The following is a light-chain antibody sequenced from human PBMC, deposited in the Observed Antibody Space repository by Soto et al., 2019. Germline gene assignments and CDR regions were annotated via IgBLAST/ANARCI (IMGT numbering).Light chain of an antibody. CDR3: QHYGNSPYT. J-gene: IGKJ2*01. CDR1: QSVGSSF. V-gene: IGKV3-20*01. Sequence: EIVLTQSPGTVSLSPGERATLSCRASQSVGSSFIAWYQQRPGQAPRLLMYGASFRATGIPDRFSGSGSGTDFTLTISRLEPEDFAVYYCQHYGNSPYTFGQGTKLEIK. CDR2: GAS.